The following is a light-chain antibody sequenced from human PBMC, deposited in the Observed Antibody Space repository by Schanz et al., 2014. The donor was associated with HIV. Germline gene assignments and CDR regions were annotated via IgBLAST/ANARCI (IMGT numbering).Light chain of an antibody. CDR1: SSDVGGYNY. CDR3: SSYAGSNVI. J-gene: IGLJ2*01. V-gene: IGLV2-8*01. Sequence: SALTQPPSASGSPGQSVTISCTGTSSDVGGYNYVSWYQQHPGKAPQLMIYEVTKRPSGVPDRFSGSKSGNTASLTVSGLQAEDEADYYCSSYAGSNVIFGGGTKLTVL. CDR2: EVT.